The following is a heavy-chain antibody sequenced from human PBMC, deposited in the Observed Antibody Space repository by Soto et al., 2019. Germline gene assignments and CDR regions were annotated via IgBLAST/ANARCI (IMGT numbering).Heavy chain of an antibody. CDR2: INHSGST. Sequence: SETLSLTCAVYGGSFSGYYWSWIRQPPGKGLEWIGEINHSGSTNYNPSLKSRVTISVDTSKNQFPLKLSSVTAADTAVYYCARNRGHYDFWSGSADYYYYYMDVWGNGTTVTVSS. D-gene: IGHD3-3*01. CDR3: ARNRGHYDFWSGSADYYYYYMDV. J-gene: IGHJ6*03. V-gene: IGHV4-34*01. CDR1: GGSFSGYY.